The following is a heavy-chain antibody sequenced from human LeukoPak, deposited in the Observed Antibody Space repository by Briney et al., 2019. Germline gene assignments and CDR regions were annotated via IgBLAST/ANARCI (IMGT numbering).Heavy chain of an antibody. J-gene: IGHJ5*02. CDR2: IRGKGLSDPP. CDR1: GFTFGDSA. Sequence: PGGSLRLSCAASGFTFGDSAIHWVRQASGRGLEWVGRIRGKGLSDPPAYAASVKDRFTISSDDSESTAYLQMNSLKAEDTAVYYCTVPQSGGNWFDPWGPGTQVTVSS. CDR3: TVPQSGGNWFDP. D-gene: IGHD3-16*01. V-gene: IGHV3-73*01.